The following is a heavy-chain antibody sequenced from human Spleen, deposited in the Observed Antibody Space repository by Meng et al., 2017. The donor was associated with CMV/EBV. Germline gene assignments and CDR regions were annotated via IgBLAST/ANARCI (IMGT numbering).Heavy chain of an antibody. J-gene: IGHJ4*02. V-gene: IGHV4-4*07. D-gene: IGHD6-13*01. Sequence: VPSQGSGPGLGPASVTLSRTLTVSGGVIGGSYCSWIRQPGWKGLQRSGRIYTIGSTNYNASLNSRATMSGDTSKTQFSPKLSSAPTADTAVYYCTRDTNWPYSSSWYYIDYWGQGTLVTVSS. CDR1: GGVIGGSY. CDR3: TRDTNWPYSSSWYYIDY. CDR2: IYTIGST.